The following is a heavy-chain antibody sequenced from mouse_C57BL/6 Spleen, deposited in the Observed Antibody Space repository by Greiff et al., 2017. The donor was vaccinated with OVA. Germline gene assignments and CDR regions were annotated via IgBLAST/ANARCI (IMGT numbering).Heavy chain of an antibody. CDR1: GYTFTSYW. CDR2: IYPSDSET. J-gene: IGHJ2*01. V-gene: IGHV1-61*01. Sequence: QVQLQQPGAELVRPGSSVKLSCKASGYTFTSYWMDWVKQRPGQGLEWIGNIYPSDSETHYNQKFKDKATLTVDKSSSTAYMQLSSLTSEDSAVYYCARRTTVGATDYWGQGTTRTVSS. D-gene: IGHD1-1*01. CDR3: ARRTTVGATDY.